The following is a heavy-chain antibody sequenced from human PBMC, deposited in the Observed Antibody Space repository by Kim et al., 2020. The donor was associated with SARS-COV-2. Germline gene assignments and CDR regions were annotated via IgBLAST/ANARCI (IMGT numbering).Heavy chain of an antibody. J-gene: IGHJ3*02. CDR2: ISSSSSYI. Sequence: GGSLRLSCAASGFTFSSYSMNWVRQAPVKGLEWVSAISSSSSYIYYADSVKGRFTISRDNAKNSLYLQMNSLRAEDTAVYYCARFFYGDPVAFDIWGQGTLVTVSS. V-gene: IGHV3-21*01. CDR1: GFTFSSYS. D-gene: IGHD4-17*01. CDR3: ARFFYGDPVAFDI.